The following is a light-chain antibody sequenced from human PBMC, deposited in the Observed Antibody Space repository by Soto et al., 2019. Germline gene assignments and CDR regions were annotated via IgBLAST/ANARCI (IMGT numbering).Light chain of an antibody. J-gene: IGLJ2*01. CDR3: SSYAGSNNWGV. V-gene: IGLV2-8*01. CDR1: SSDVGGYNF. CDR2: EVS. Sequence: QSALTQPPSASGSPGQSVAISCTGTSSDVGGYNFVSWYQQRPGKAPELMIYEVSKRPSGVPDRFSGSKSGNTASLTVSGLQAEDEADYYCSSYAGSNNWGVFGGGTKLTVL.